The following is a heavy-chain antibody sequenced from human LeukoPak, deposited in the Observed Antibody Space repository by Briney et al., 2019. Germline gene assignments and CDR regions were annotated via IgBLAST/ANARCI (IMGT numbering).Heavy chain of an antibody. CDR2: ISGSGGST. J-gene: IGHJ4*02. D-gene: IGHD6-19*01. Sequence: PGGSLRLSCAASEFTFSSYAMSWVCQAPGKGLEWASAISGSGGSTYYADSVKGRFTISRDNSKNTLYLQMNSLRAEDTAVYYCAKDHRGWSPLEDYWGQGTLVTVSS. CDR1: EFTFSSYA. V-gene: IGHV3-23*01. CDR3: AKDHRGWSPLEDY.